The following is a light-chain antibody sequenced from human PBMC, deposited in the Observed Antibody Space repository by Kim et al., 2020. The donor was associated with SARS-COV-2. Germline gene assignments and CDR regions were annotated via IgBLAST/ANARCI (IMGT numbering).Light chain of an antibody. CDR1: NIGSKN. V-gene: IGLV3-9*01. CDR3: QLWDNTSGV. CDR2: RDT. J-gene: IGLJ3*02. Sequence: YELTQPLSVSVALGQTAKITCAGNNIGSKNVHWYQQKPGQAPVLVIYRDTSRPSGISERFSGSNSGNTATLTISRAQAGDEADYFCQLWDNTSGVFGGGTQLTVL.